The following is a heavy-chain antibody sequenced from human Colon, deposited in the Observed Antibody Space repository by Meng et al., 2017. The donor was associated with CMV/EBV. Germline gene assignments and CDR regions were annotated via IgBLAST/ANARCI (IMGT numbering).Heavy chain of an antibody. CDR2: INGDGGST. J-gene: IGHJ4*02. CDR3: ARGVGEN. D-gene: IGHD2-15*01. V-gene: IGHV3-74*01. CDR1: GFTFSTYW. Sequence: SLSLSCAASGFTFSTYWMHWVRQAPGKGLVWVSRINGDGGSTTYADSVKGRFTISRDNAKNTLYLQMNSLRAEDTAVYYCARGVGENWGQGTLVTVSS.